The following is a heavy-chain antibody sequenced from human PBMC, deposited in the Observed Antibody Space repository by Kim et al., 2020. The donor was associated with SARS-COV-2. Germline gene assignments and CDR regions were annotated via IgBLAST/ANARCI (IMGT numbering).Heavy chain of an antibody. V-gene: IGHV3-33*01. Sequence: NKYYADAVKGRFPISRDNSKNTLYLQMNSLRAEDTAVYYCARGDMTTGDYWGQGTLVTVSS. D-gene: IGHD4-17*01. J-gene: IGHJ4*02. CDR2: NK. CDR3: ARGDMTTGDY.